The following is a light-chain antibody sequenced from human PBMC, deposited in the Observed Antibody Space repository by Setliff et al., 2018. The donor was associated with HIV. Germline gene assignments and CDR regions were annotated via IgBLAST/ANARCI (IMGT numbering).Light chain of an antibody. CDR2: EVN. Sequence: QSVLAQPASVSGSPGQSITISCNGTSNDIGAYNYVSWYQQHPDRAPKLMIYEVNNRPSGVSNRFSGSKSGNTASLTISGLQTEDEADYYCSSYTSSSTLVFGTGTKVTVL. CDR3: SSYTSSSTLV. V-gene: IGLV2-14*01. J-gene: IGLJ1*01. CDR1: SNDIGAYNY.